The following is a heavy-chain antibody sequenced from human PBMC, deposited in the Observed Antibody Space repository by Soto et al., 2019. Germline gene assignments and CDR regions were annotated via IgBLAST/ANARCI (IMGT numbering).Heavy chain of an antibody. J-gene: IGHJ5*02. CDR1: AFTFSNYA. Sequence: GGSLRLSCAASAFTFSNYAMNWVRQAPGRGLEWVSTITISADNTYYADSVKGRFTISRDNSESTLSLQMNSLRAEDTAVYYCASSDSDIYPGDWFEPWGQGTLVTVSS. V-gene: IGHV3-23*01. CDR2: ITISADNT. CDR3: ASSDSDIYPGDWFEP. D-gene: IGHD5-12*01.